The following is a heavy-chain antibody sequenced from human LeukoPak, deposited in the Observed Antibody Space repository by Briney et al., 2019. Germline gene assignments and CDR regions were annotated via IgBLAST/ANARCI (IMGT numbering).Heavy chain of an antibody. D-gene: IGHD6-6*01. Sequence: PGGSLRLSCAASGFTFSSYSMNWVRQAPGKGLEWVSSISSSSSYIYYADSVKGRFTISRDNAKNSLYLQMNSLRAEDTAVYYCASLKNTRAARRGYYFDYWGQGTLVTVSS. J-gene: IGHJ4*02. CDR2: ISSSSSYI. CDR1: GFTFSSYS. CDR3: ASLKNTRAARRGYYFDY. V-gene: IGHV3-21*01.